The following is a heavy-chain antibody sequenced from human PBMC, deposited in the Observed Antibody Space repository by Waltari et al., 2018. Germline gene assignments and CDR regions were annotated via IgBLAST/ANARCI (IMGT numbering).Heavy chain of an antibody. J-gene: IGHJ6*03. V-gene: IGHV1-69*10. CDR3: ASLPLTTVINYYYYYMDV. CDR1: GGTFSSYA. Sequence: QVQLVQSGAEVKKPGSSVKVSCKASGGTFSSYAISWVRQAPGQGLEWMGGIIPILGIANDAQKCQGRVTITADKSTSTAYMELSSLRSEDTAVYYCASLPLTTVINYYYYYMDVWGKGTTVTVSS. D-gene: IGHD4-4*01. CDR2: IIPILGIA.